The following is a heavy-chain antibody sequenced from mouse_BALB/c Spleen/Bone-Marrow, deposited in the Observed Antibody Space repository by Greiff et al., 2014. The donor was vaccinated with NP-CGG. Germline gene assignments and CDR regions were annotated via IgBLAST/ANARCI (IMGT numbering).Heavy chain of an antibody. CDR3: ARSYYAMDY. V-gene: IGHV3-2*02. Sequence: EVKLMESGPGLVKPSQSLSLTCTVTGYSITSDFAWNWIRQFPGNKLEWVGYISYYGITSYNPSLKSRISITRDTSKNQFFLQLNSVTSEDTATYYCARSYYAMDYWGQGISVTVSS. CDR2: ISYYGIT. J-gene: IGHJ4*01. CDR1: GYSITSDFA.